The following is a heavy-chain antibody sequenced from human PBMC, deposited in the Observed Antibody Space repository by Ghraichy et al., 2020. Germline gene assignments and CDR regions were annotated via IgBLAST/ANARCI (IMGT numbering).Heavy chain of an antibody. CDR1: GYTFTSYG. D-gene: IGHD6-6*01. Sequence: ASVKVSCKASGYTFTSYGISWVRQAPGQGLEWMGWISAYNGNTNYAQKLQGRVTMTTDTSTSTAYMELRSLRSDDTAVYYCARDQGIAARLPSHYGMDVWGQGTTXXVSS. CDR2: ISAYNGNT. V-gene: IGHV1-18*01. CDR3: ARDQGIAARLPSHYGMDV. J-gene: IGHJ6*02.